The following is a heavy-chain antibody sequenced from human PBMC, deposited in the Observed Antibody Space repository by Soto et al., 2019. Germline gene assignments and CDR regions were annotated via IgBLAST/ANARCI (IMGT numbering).Heavy chain of an antibody. CDR3: ARVLMVRGVQTYYYYYYGMDV. Sequence: SETLSLTCAVYGGSFSGHYWSWIRQPPGKGLEWIGEINHSGSTNYNPSLKSRVTISVDTSKNQFSLKLSSVTAADTAVYYCARVLMVRGVQTYYYYYYGMDVWGQGTTVTVSS. J-gene: IGHJ6*02. D-gene: IGHD3-10*01. CDR2: INHSGST. CDR1: GGSFSGHY. V-gene: IGHV4-34*01.